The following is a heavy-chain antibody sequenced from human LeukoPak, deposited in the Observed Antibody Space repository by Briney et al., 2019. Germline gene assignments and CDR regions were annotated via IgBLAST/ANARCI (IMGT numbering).Heavy chain of an antibody. D-gene: IGHD5-12*01. CDR3: AAGGYSGYSD. CDR1: GFTFSNSW. V-gene: IGHV3-15*01. Sequence: GGSLRLSCPASGFTFSNSWMSWVRQAPGKGLEWVGRIRSKPDGGTTEYAAPVKGRSTISRDDSTNTLYLQMNSLKIEDTAVYYCAAGGYSGYSDWGQGALVTVSS. J-gene: IGHJ4*02. CDR2: IRSKPDGGTT.